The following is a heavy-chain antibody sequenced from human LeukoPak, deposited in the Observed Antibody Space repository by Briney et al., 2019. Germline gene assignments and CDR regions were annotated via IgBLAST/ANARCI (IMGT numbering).Heavy chain of an antibody. CDR3: AKDRGNSYGHFDY. Sequence: PGGSLRLSCAASGFTFSSYAMTWVRRAPGKVLEWVSVISGSGSATNYADSVKGRFTISRDNSKNTLYLQMNSLRAEDTAVYYCAKDRGNSYGHFDYWGQGTLVTVSS. V-gene: IGHV3-23*01. D-gene: IGHD5-18*01. CDR2: ISGSGSAT. CDR1: GFTFSSYA. J-gene: IGHJ4*02.